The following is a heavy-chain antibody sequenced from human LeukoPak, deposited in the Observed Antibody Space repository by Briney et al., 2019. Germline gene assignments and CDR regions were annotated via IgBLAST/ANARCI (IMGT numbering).Heavy chain of an antibody. D-gene: IGHD3-3*01. CDR2: ISSSSSCI. Sequence: GGSLRLSCAASGFSFDSYAMSWVRQAPGKGLEWVSSISSSSSCIYYADSVKGRFTISRDNAKNSLYLQMNSLRAEDTAVYYCARGEYYDFWSGYYTAFDYWGQGTLVTVSS. V-gene: IGHV3-21*01. J-gene: IGHJ4*02. CDR1: GFSFDSYA. CDR3: ARGEYYDFWSGYYTAFDY.